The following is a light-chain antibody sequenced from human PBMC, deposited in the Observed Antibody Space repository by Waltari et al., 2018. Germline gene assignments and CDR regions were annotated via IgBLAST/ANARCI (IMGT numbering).Light chain of an antibody. Sequence: NFMLTQPHSVSESLGKTVTISCTCSGANIANNYVQWHQQRPGSAPTTVIYEDNRRPSGVPDRFSGSIDSSSSAASLTISGLKTEDEADYYCQSYDHNNVLFGGGTKLTVL. CDR1: GANIANNY. J-gene: IGLJ2*01. CDR3: QSYDHNNVL. CDR2: EDN. V-gene: IGLV6-57*02.